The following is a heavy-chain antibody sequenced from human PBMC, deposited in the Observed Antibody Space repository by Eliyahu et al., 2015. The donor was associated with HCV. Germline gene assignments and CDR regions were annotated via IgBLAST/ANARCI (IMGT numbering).Heavy chain of an antibody. CDR3: AREGLYESSGYSYDAFDI. CDR1: GFTFSSYG. J-gene: IGHJ3*02. CDR2: ISYDGSKK. D-gene: IGHD3-22*01. Sequence: QVQLVESGGGVVQPGRSLRLSCAASGFTFSSYGMPWVRQAPGKGLEWVAVISYDGSKKYYADSVKGRFTISRDNSKNTLYLQMNSLRAEDTAVYYCAREGLYESSGYSYDAFDIWGQGTMVTVSS. V-gene: IGHV3-30*03.